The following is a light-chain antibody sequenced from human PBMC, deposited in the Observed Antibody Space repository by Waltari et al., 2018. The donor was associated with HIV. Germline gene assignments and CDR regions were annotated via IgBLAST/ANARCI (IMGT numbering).Light chain of an antibody. CDR3: ASYRGLNNLGV. CDR1: DSDMCTYTL. V-gene: IGLV2-8*01. J-gene: IGLJ1*01. CDR2: EVN. Sequence: LTQPPPASGSPGQSVTISSTGSDSDMCTYTLVPCYQHHPGKAPKLIIYEVNKRPSGVPDRFSGSKSGDTASLTVSGLQAEDEADYYCASYRGLNNLGVFGTGTKVTVL.